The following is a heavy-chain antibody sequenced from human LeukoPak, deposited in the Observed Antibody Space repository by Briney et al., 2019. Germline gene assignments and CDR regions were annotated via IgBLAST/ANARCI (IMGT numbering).Heavy chain of an antibody. CDR3: ARAPGGSYYLDY. D-gene: IGHD1-26*01. J-gene: IGHJ4*02. V-gene: IGHV1-69*13. Sequence: ASVKVSCTASGGTFSSYAISWVRQAPGQGLEWMGGIIPIFGTANYAQKFQGRVTITADESTSTAYMELSSLRSEDTAVYYCARAPGGSYYLDYWGQGTLVTVSS. CDR2: IIPIFGTA. CDR1: GGTFSSYA.